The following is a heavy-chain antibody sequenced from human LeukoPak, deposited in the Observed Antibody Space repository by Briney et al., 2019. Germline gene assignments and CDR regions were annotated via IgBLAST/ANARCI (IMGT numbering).Heavy chain of an antibody. CDR3: ARTGGVWFGESPGYFQH. Sequence: SETLSLTCTVSGDSISSTSYYWAWIRKPPGKGLEWIGSVYYTGSSYYGPSLKSRVTISVDTSKNQFSLKLSSVTAADTAVYYCARTGGVWFGESPGYFQHWGQGTLVTVSS. V-gene: IGHV4-39*07. CDR2: VYYTGSS. J-gene: IGHJ1*01. CDR1: GDSISSTSYY. D-gene: IGHD3-10*01.